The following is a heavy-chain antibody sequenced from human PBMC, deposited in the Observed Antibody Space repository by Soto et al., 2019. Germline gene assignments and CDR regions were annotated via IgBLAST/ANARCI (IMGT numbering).Heavy chain of an antibody. CDR2: ISSNGGST. Sequence: GGSLRLSCSASGFTFSSYFMYWVRQAPGKGLGYVSTISSNGGSTYYADSVKGRFTISRDNSKNTLYLQMRSLRAEDTAVYYCVKTGRFGQLVSSEYWGLGTLVSVAS. J-gene: IGHJ4*02. D-gene: IGHD6-6*01. CDR1: GFTFSSYF. V-gene: IGHV3-64D*06. CDR3: VKTGRFGQLVSSEY.